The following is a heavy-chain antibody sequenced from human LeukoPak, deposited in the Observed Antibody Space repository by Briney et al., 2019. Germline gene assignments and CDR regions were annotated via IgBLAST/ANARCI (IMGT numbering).Heavy chain of an antibody. D-gene: IGHD5-24*01. V-gene: IGHV3-21*01. CDR3: ARGGDAYRAGGLDY. Sequence: PGGSLRLSCAASGFTFSSYSMNWVRQAPGKGLEWVSSISSSNGYIYYADSVKGRFTISRDNAKNSLYLQMNSLRAEDTAVYYCARGGDAYRAGGLDYWGQGTLVTVSS. CDR1: GFTFSSYS. J-gene: IGHJ4*02. CDR2: ISSSNGYI.